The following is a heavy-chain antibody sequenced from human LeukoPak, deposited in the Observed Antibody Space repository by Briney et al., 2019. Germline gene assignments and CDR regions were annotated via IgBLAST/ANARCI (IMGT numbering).Heavy chain of an antibody. CDR2: IYSGGST. Sequence: GGSLRLSCAASGFTVSSNYMSWVRQAPGKGLEWVSVIYSGGSTYYTDFVKVRFTISRDNSKNTLYLQMNSLRAEDTAVYYCARVTASGGSRHFDYWGQGTLVTVSS. J-gene: IGHJ4*02. D-gene: IGHD2-15*01. CDR3: ARVTASGGSRHFDY. V-gene: IGHV3-66*02. CDR1: GFTVSSNY.